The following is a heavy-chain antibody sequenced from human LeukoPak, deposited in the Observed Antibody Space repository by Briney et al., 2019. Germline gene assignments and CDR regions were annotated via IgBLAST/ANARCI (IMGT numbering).Heavy chain of an antibody. J-gene: IGHJ6*02. CDR2: IIPIFGTA. D-gene: IGHD2-2*01. CDR1: GGTFSSYA. V-gene: IGHV1-69*01. CDR3: ARDSKWECSSTSCWDYYYYGMDV. Sequence: SVKVSCKASGGTFSSYAISWVRQAPGQGLEWMGGIIPIFGTANYAQKFQGRVTITADESTSTAYMELSSLRSEDTAVYYCARDSKWECSSTSCWDYYYYGMDVWGQGTTVTVSS.